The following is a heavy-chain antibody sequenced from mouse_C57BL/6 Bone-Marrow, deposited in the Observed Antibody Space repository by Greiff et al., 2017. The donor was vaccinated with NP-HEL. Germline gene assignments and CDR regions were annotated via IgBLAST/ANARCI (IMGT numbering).Heavy chain of an antibody. Sequence: EVMLVESGGDLVKPGGSLKLSCAASGFTFSSYGMSWVRQTPDKRLEWVATISSGGSYTYYPDSVKGRFTISRDNAKNTLYLQMSSLKSEDTAMYYCARHSRILRRGLAYWGQGTLVTVSA. D-gene: IGHD1-1*01. CDR3: ARHSRILRRGLAY. J-gene: IGHJ3*01. CDR1: GFTFSSYG. CDR2: ISSGGSYT. V-gene: IGHV5-6*01.